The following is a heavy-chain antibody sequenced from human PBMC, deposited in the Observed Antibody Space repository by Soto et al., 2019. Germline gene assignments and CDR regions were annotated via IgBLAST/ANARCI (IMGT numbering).Heavy chain of an antibody. Sequence: GESLKISCQAFGYSFTTSWLGWVRQMPGKGLEWMGLIYPGDSDIKYSPSFEGQVTISADKSISTAYLQWNSLKISDTAIYYCARLNDFWSGRLFDPWGQGTLVTVSS. CDR1: GYSFTTSW. CDR3: ARLNDFWSGRLFDP. V-gene: IGHV5-51*01. CDR2: IYPGDSDI. D-gene: IGHD3-3*01. J-gene: IGHJ5*02.